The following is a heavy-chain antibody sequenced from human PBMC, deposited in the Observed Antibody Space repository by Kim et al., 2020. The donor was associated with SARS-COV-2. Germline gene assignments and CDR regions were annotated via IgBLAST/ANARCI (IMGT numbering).Heavy chain of an antibody. CDR1: GGSISSYY. CDR2: IYYSGST. Sequence: SETLSLTCTVSGGSISSYYWSWIRQPPGKGLEWIGYIYYSGSTNYNPSLKSRVTISVDTSKNQFSLKLSSVTAADTAVYYCVREPGVGIAAHNWFDPWGQGTLVTVSS. D-gene: IGHD6-13*01. J-gene: IGHJ5*02. CDR3: VREPGVGIAAHNWFDP. V-gene: IGHV4-59*01.